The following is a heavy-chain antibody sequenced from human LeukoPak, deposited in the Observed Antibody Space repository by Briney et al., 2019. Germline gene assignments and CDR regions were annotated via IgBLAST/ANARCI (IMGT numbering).Heavy chain of an antibody. V-gene: IGHV4-34*01. J-gene: IGHJ2*01. Sequence: SETLSLTCAVYGGSFSGYYWSWIRQPPGKGLEWIGEINHSGSTNYNPSLKSRVTISVDTSKNQFSLKLSSVTAADTAVYYCARGWGRRRYFDLWGRGTLVTVST. CDR2: INHSGST. CDR1: GGSFSGYY. D-gene: IGHD7-27*01. CDR3: ARGWGRRRYFDL.